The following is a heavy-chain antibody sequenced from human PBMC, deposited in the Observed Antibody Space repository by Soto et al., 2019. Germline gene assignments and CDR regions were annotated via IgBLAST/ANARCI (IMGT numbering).Heavy chain of an antibody. CDR2: IDYTGNT. CDR3: ARINKGYGTDS. J-gene: IGHJ4*02. V-gene: IGHV4-39*01. Sequence: QLQLQESGPGLVKPSETLSLTCTVSGGSISSSSYYWGCIRQPPGKGLEWIASIDYTGNTFYNPSLTSRVTISVDKSTNQFSLKVTSVTAADTAVYYCARINKGYGTDSWGQGTLVTVSS. D-gene: IGHD5-18*01. CDR1: GGSISSSSYY.